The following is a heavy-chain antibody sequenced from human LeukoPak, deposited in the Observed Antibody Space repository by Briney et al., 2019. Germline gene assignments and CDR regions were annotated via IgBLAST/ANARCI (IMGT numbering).Heavy chain of an antibody. Sequence: GGSLRLSCAASGFTFSNYGMHWVRQAPGKGLQWVAVIWYDGSNKYYADSVKGRFTISRDNSKNTLYLQMNSLRAEDTAVYYCARERDSYGYYYGMDVWGQGTTVTVSS. CDR1: GFTFSNYG. CDR3: ARERDSYGYYYGMDV. CDR2: IWYDGSNK. D-gene: IGHD5-18*01. J-gene: IGHJ6*02. V-gene: IGHV3-33*01.